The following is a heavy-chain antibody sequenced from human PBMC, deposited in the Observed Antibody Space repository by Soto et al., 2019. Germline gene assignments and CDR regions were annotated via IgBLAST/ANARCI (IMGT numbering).Heavy chain of an antibody. CDR1: GGSISSGDYY. Sequence: SETLSLTCTVSGGSISSGDYYRSWIRQPPGKGLEWIGYIYYSGSTYYNPSLKSRVTISVDTSKNQFSLKLSSVTAADTAVYYCARENPVDGMDVWGQGTTVTVSS. CDR2: IYYSGST. J-gene: IGHJ6*02. CDR3: ARENPVDGMDV. V-gene: IGHV4-30-4*01.